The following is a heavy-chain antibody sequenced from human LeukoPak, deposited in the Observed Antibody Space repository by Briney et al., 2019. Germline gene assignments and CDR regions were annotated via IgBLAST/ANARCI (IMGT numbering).Heavy chain of an antibody. J-gene: IGHJ4*02. D-gene: IGHD5-18*01. CDR3: ARGGTRGYSPVDY. CDR2: ISWNSGSI. V-gene: IGHV3-9*01. Sequence: GGSLRLSCAASGFTFDDYAMHWVRQAPGKGLEWVSGISWNSGSIGYADSVKGRSTISRDNAKNSLFLQMNSLRVEDTAVYYCARGGTRGYSPVDYWGQGILVTVSS. CDR1: GFTFDDYA.